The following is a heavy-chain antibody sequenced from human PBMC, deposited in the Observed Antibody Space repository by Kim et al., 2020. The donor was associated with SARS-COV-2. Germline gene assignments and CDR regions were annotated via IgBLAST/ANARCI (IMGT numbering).Heavy chain of an antibody. CDR3: AHLPSAYIVLVPAPTHY. V-gene: IGHV3-43*02. J-gene: IGHJ6*01. CDR1: GFTFDDLA. D-gene: IGHD2-2*01. Sequence: GGSLRLSCVASGFTFDDLAMNWVRLAPGKSLEWVSLISADGDTTFYADSVKGRFTISRDNSKNSLFLQMDGLTSDDTALYFCAHLPSAYIVLVPAPTHY. CDR2: ISADGDTT.